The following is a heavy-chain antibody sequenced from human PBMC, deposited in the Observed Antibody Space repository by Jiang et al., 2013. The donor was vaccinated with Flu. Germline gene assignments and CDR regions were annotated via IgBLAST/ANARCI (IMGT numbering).Heavy chain of an antibody. J-gene: IGHJ4*02. V-gene: IGHV1-2*04. Sequence: SGAEVKKPGASVKVSCKASGYTFTGYYIHWVRQAPGQGLEWMGWINPNSGVTKYAQKFQGWVTMTRDTSISTAYMXLSRLRSDDTAMYYCARLGEGDYWGQGTLVT. CDR2: INPNSGVT. CDR3: ARLGEGDY. D-gene: IGHD2-21*01. CDR1: GYTFTGYY.